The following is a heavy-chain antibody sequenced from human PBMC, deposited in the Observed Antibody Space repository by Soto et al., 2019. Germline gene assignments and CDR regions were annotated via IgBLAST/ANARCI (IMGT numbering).Heavy chain of an antibody. J-gene: IGHJ4*02. CDR1: GLRFRDRG. CDR3: VRGTATTGTSIHLDQ. D-gene: IGHD1-7*01. Sequence: QVQLVESGGGAVQPGRSLRLSCATSGLRFRDRGMHWIRQARDKRLEWVASISHDGEYTYYADPVKGRFTVSRDNSKNTLSLQTDSLKTADTALYHCVRGTATTGTSIHLDQWGRGAQVTVSP. CDR2: ISHDGEYT. V-gene: IGHV3-30*03.